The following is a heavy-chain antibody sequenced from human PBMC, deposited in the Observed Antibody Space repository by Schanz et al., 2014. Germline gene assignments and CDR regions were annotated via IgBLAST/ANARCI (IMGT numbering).Heavy chain of an antibody. J-gene: IGHJ4*02. V-gene: IGHV3-11*06. CDR3: ASMSDSGSFDS. Sequence: QVQLVDSGGGLVKPGGSLRLSCAASGFTFSDFYMTWIRQAPGKGLEWVSYISGESYYITYADSVKGRFTISRDNAKNSLYLQMNSLRAEDTAVYYCASMSDSGSFDSWGQGTLVTVSP. D-gene: IGHD1-26*01. CDR2: ISGESYYI. CDR1: GFTFSDFY.